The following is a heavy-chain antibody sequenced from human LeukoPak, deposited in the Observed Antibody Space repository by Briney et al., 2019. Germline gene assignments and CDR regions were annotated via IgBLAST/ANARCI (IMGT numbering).Heavy chain of an antibody. V-gene: IGHV3-30*03. Sequence: GGSLRLSCAASGVTFSSYGMHWVRQAPGKGLEWVAVISYDGSNKYYADSVKGRFTISRDNSKNTLYLQMNSLRAEDTAVYYCAREGLEEYIAVAAPFDYWGQGTLVTVSS. CDR1: GVTFSSYG. CDR2: ISYDGSNK. J-gene: IGHJ4*02. CDR3: AREGLEEYIAVAAPFDY. D-gene: IGHD6-19*01.